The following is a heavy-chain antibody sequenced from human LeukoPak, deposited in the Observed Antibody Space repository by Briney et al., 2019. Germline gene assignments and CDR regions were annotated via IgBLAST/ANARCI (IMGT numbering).Heavy chain of an antibody. CDR2: ISGSGGST. CDR3: AKDFGSGWYEVWFDP. CDR1: GFTFSSYA. D-gene: IGHD6-19*01. J-gene: IGHJ5*02. Sequence: GGSLRLSCAASGFTFSSYAMSWVRQAPGKWREWVSAISGSGGSTYYADSVEGRFTISRDNSKNTLYLQMSSLRAEDTAVYYCAKDFGSGWYEVWFDPWGQGTLVTVSS. V-gene: IGHV3-23*01.